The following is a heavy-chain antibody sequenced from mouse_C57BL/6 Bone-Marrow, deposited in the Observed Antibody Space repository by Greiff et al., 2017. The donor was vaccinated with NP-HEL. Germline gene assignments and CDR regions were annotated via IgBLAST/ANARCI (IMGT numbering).Heavy chain of an antibody. CDR2: IYPGSGST. CDR3: ARLGTTVVAPHYFDY. Sequence: VQLQQPGAELVKPGASVKMSCKASGYTFTSYWITWVKQRPGQGLEWIGDIYPGSGSTNYNEKFKSKATLTVDTSSSTAYMQLSSLTSEDSAVYYCARLGTTVVAPHYFDYWGQGTTLTVSS. J-gene: IGHJ2*01. V-gene: IGHV1-55*01. CDR1: GYTFTSYW. D-gene: IGHD1-1*01.